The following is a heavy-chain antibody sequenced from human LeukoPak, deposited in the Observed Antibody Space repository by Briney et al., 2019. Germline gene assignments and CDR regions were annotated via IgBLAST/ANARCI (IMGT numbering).Heavy chain of an antibody. J-gene: IGHJ4*02. CDR3: ARSTYYDFWSGLLYDY. CDR1: GFTVSSNY. Sequence: TGGSLRLSCAASGFTVSSNYMSWVRQAPGKGLEWVSVIYSGGSTYYADSVKGRFTISRDNSKNTLYLQMNSLRAEDTAVYYCARSTYYDFWSGLLYDYWGQGTLVTVSS. D-gene: IGHD3-3*01. V-gene: IGHV3-53*01. CDR2: IYSGGST.